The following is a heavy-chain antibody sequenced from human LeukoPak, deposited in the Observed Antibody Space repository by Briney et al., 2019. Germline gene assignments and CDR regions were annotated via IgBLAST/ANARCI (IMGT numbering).Heavy chain of an antibody. Sequence: GGSLRLSCAASGFSFSSYEMNWVRQAPGKGLEWVSYISSSGNSIYYADSVKGRFIISRDNAKNSLYLQMNSLRAEDTAVYYCVRVRYDSSGFYSIFDYWGQGTLVTVSS. CDR1: GFSFSSYE. CDR3: VRVRYDSSGFYSIFDY. J-gene: IGHJ4*02. V-gene: IGHV3-48*03. D-gene: IGHD3-22*01. CDR2: ISSSGNSI.